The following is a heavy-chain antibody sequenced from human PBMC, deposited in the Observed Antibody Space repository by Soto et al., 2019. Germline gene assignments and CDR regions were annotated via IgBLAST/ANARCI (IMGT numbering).Heavy chain of an antibody. Sequence: GGSLRLSCAASGFTFSSYDMHWVRQATGKGLEWVSAIGTAGDTYYPGSVKGRFTISRENAKNSLYLQMNSLRAGDTAVYYCARVSGGFGEFSYMDVWGKGTTVTVSS. J-gene: IGHJ6*03. V-gene: IGHV3-13*01. CDR3: ARVSGGFGEFSYMDV. CDR2: IGTAGDT. D-gene: IGHD3-10*01. CDR1: GFTFSSYD.